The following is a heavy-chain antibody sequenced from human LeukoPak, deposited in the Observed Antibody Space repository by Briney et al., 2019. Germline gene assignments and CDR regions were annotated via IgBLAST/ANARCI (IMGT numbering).Heavy chain of an antibody. Sequence: PSETLSLTCTVSGGSISSSSYSWGWIRQPPGKGLEWIGSIYYSGSTYYNPSLKSRVTISVDTSKNQFSLKLSSVTAADTAVYYCARQSGVSFSYYYYMDVWGKGTTVTVSS. J-gene: IGHJ6*03. CDR3: ARQSGVSFSYYYYMDV. V-gene: IGHV4-39*01. CDR2: IYYSGST. CDR1: GGSISSSSYS. D-gene: IGHD2/OR15-2a*01.